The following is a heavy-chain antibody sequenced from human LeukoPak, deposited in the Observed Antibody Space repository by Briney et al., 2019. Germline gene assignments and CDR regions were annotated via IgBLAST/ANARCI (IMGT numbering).Heavy chain of an antibody. D-gene: IGHD2-2*01. J-gene: IGHJ4*02. V-gene: IGHV3-7*01. CDR2: INQDGSET. Sequence: GGSLRLSCAVSGFTPISYWMTWVRQAPGKGLEWVANINQDGSETFYVDSVKGRFTISRDNSKNTLYLQMNSLRAEDTAVYYCARYCSSTSCYGVYWGQGTLVTVSS. CDR3: ARYCSSTSCYGVY. CDR1: GFTPISYW.